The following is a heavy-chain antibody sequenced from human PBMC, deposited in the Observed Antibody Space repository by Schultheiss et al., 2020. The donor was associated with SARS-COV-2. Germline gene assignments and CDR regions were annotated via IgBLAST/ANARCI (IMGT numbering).Heavy chain of an antibody. CDR3: ARGGYEHYMGV. D-gene: IGHD5-12*01. V-gene: IGHV3-13*01. CDR2: IGTAGDT. J-gene: IGHJ6*03. CDR1: GFTFSSYD. Sequence: GGSLRLSCAASGFTFSSYDMHWVRQATGKGLEWVSAIGTAGDTYYPGSVKGRVTISRENAKNSLYLQMNSLKAGDTAVYYCARGGYEHYMGVWGKGTTVTVAS.